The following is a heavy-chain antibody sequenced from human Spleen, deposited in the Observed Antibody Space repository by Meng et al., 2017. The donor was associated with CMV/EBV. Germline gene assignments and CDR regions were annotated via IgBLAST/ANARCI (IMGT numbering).Heavy chain of an antibody. D-gene: IGHD3-3*01. V-gene: IGHV1-18*01. J-gene: IGHJ4*02. CDR3: ARLGPLGGIFGVVTRYYFDY. CDR2: ISAYNGNT. CDR1: GYTFTSYG. Sequence: ASVKVSCKASGYTFTSYGISWVRQAPGQGLEWMGWISAYNGNTNYAQKVQGRVTMTTDTSTSTAYMELRSLRSDDTAVFYCARLGPLGGIFGVVTRYYFDYWGQGTLVTVS.